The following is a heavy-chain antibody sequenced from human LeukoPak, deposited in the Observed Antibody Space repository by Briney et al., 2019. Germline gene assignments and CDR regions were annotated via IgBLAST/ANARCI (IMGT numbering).Heavy chain of an antibody. D-gene: IGHD5-24*01. Sequence: GASVKVSCKAFGYTFTSNYMHWGRQAPGQGPEWGGVISPGGGATTYAQKFQGRVTLTRDMPTRRDYLELSSLRSEDTAVYYCARDNSVRDEAWWFNPWGQGTMVTVSS. CDR2: ISPGGGAT. CDR1: GYTFTSNY. CDR3: ARDNSVRDEAWWFNP. V-gene: IGHV1-46*01. J-gene: IGHJ5*02.